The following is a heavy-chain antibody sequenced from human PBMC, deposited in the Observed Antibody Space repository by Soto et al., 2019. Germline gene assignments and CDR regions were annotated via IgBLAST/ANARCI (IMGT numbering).Heavy chain of an antibody. CDR2: FDPEDGET. CDR1: GYTLTELS. CDR3: ATIISLHYGDFPLDY. D-gene: IGHD4-17*01. Sequence: ASVKVSCKVSGYTLTELSMHWVRQAPGKGLEWMGGFDPEDGETIYAQKFQGRVTMTEDTSTDTAYMELSSLRSEDTAVYYCATIISLHYGDFPLDYWGQGTLVTVSS. J-gene: IGHJ4*02. V-gene: IGHV1-24*01.